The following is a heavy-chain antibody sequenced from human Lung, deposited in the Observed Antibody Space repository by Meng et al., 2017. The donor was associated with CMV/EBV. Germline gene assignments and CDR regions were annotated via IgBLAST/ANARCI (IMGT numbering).Heavy chain of an antibody. J-gene: IGHJ1*01. Sequence: QVQLRESRPALVEPSATLALTGAVSGDSITNHNWWAWVRQHPGKGLEWIGEIPHRGSSAYNPSLKSRVSMSIDKSKNQFSLKLTSVTAADTAVYHCLRRSGCSVWGQGTLVTVSS. CDR3: LRRSGCSV. CDR2: IPHRGSS. D-gene: IGHD3-10*02. V-gene: IGHV4-4*02. CDR1: GDSITNHNW.